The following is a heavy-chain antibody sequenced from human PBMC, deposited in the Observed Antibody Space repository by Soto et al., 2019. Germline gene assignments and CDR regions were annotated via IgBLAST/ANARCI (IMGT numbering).Heavy chain of an antibody. V-gene: IGHV4-4*02. Sequence: PSETLSLTCAVSGGSISSSNWWSWVRQPAGKGLEWIGEIYHSGSTNYNPSLKSRVTISVDKSKNQFSLKLSSVTAADTAVYYCARGDYDILTGYYHFDYWGQGTLVTVSS. CDR3: ARGDYDILTGYYHFDY. J-gene: IGHJ4*02. CDR1: GGSISSSNW. D-gene: IGHD3-9*01. CDR2: IYHSGST.